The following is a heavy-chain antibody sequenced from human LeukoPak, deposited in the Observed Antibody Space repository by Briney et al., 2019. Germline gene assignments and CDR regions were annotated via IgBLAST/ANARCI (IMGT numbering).Heavy chain of an antibody. CDR2: IYYSGST. CDR3: ARDLGRYYYGSGSTNWFDP. Sequence: SETLSLTCTVSGGSVSSGSYYWSWIRQPPGAGLEWIGYIYYSGSTNYNPSLKSRVTISVDTSKNQFSLKLSSVTAADTAVYYCARDLGRYYYGSGSTNWFDPWGQGTLVTVSS. J-gene: IGHJ5*02. V-gene: IGHV4-61*01. CDR1: GGSVSSGSYY. D-gene: IGHD3-10*01.